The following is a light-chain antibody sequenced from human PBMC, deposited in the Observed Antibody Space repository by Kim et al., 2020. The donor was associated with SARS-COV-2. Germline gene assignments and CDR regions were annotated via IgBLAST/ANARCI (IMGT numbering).Light chain of an antibody. CDR3: QQYSNWPPYS. Sequence: VAPGKSATFSCRANETVRGNVAWYQQKPGQAPMLLIYGGSTRATNIPGKFRGSGSGTEFTLTITSLQSEDSAVYYCQQYSNWPPYSFGQGTKLEI. J-gene: IGKJ2*03. CDR2: GGS. V-gene: IGKV3-15*01. CDR1: ETVRGN.